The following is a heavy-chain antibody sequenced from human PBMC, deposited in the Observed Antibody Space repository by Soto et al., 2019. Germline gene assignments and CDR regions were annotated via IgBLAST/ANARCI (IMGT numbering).Heavy chain of an antibody. CDR2: IYYIKTT. CDR3: ARSVFP. J-gene: IGHJ5*02. CDR1: GGSISSGGYY. Sequence: SETLSLTCTVSGGSISSGGYYWSWIRQHPGKGLEWIGYIYYIKTTYYNPSLKSRVTISLDTSKNHFSLKLTSVTAADTAVYYCARSVFPWGQGTLVTVSS. V-gene: IGHV4-31*03.